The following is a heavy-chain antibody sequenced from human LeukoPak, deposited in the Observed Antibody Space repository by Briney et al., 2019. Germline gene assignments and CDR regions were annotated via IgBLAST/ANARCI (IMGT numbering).Heavy chain of an antibody. D-gene: IGHD5-12*01. CDR3: ARRGSGYTEPIDY. CDR1: GFTFSTYN. Sequence: GGSLRLSCAASGFTFSTYNMNWVRQAPGKGLEWVSSISSSSTYIYFADSLKGRFTISRDNAEKSLYLQMNSLRAEDTAVYYCARRGSGYTEPIDYWGQGTLVTVSS. CDR2: ISSSSTYI. V-gene: IGHV3-21*01. J-gene: IGHJ4*02.